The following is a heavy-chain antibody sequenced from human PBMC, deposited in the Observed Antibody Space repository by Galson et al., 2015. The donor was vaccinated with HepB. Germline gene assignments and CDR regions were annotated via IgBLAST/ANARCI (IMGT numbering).Heavy chain of an antibody. CDR1: GYTFTGYY. Sequence: SCKASGYTFTGYYMHWVRQAPGQGLEWMGWINPNSGGTNYAQKFQGRVTMTRDTSISTAYMELSRLRSDDTAVYYCASPNYDSSGYYYFDYWGQGTLVTVSS. D-gene: IGHD3-22*01. CDR3: ASPNYDSSGYYYFDY. V-gene: IGHV1-2*02. CDR2: INPNSGGT. J-gene: IGHJ4*02.